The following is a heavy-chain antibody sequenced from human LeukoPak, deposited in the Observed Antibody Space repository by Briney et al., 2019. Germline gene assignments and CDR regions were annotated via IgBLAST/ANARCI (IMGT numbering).Heavy chain of an antibody. D-gene: IGHD1-26*01. CDR1: GFPFNNYW. CDR2: IYSDGSSP. CDR3: ARVLVGAQRGLDY. J-gene: IGHJ4*02. Sequence: GGSLRLSCAASGFPFNNYWMHWVRQVPGKGLVWVSRIYSDGSSPNYADSVKGRFTISRDNAKNTLYLQMNSLRAEDTAVYYCARVLVGAQRGLDYWGQGTLVTVSS. V-gene: IGHV3-74*01.